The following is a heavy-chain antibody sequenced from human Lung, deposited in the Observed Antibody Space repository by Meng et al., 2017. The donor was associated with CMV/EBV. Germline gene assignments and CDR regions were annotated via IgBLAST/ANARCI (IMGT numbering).Heavy chain of an antibody. CDR3: ARDRGAFDI. V-gene: IGHV3-7*01. CDR1: GFTFSYFW. CDR2: IKQDGSEK. Sequence: GESXKISCAASGFTFSYFWMSWVRQAPGKGLEWVANIKQDGSEKYYVDSVEGRFTISRDNAKNSLYLQMNSLRTEDTAVYYCARDRGAFDIWGQGTLVTVSS. J-gene: IGHJ3*02. D-gene: IGHD3-10*01.